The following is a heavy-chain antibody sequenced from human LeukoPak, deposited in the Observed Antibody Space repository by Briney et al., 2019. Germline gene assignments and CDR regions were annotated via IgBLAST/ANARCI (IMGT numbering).Heavy chain of an antibody. CDR1: GYTFTSYD. CDR2: INPNSGGT. CDR3: ARATLVVPAASSGFGAFDI. Sequence: ASVKVSCKASGYTFTSYDINWVRQAPGQGLEWMGWINPNSGGTNYAQKFQGRVTMTRDTSISTAYMELSRLRSDDTAVYYCARATLVVPAASSGFGAFDIWGQGTMVTVSS. V-gene: IGHV1-2*02. D-gene: IGHD2-2*01. J-gene: IGHJ3*02.